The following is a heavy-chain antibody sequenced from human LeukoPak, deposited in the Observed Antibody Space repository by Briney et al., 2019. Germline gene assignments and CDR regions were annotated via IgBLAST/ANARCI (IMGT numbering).Heavy chain of an antibody. D-gene: IGHD6-19*01. CDR2: INHSGST. CDR1: GFSLSTSGVG. Sequence: SGPTLVRPTQTLTLTCSFSGFSLSTSGVGVGWIRQPQGKALEWLGEINHSGSTNYTPSLKSRVTISVDTSKNQFSLKLSSVTAADTAVYYCARVRAYSSGWYDAFGHWGQGTLVTVSS. J-gene: IGHJ4*02. V-gene: IGHV4-28*02. CDR3: ARVRAYSSGWYDAFGH.